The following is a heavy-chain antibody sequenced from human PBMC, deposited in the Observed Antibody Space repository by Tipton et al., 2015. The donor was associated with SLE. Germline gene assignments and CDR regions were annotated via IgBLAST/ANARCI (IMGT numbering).Heavy chain of an antibody. D-gene: IGHD4-17*01. Sequence: TLSLTCTVSGASIRSYYWSWIRQPPGKGLEWIGYIYYSGSTNYNPSLKSRVTISVDTSKNQFSLKLSSVTAADTAVYYCARDYGPGNWFDPWGQGTLVTASS. CDR3: ARDYGPGNWFDP. CDR1: GASIRSYY. V-gene: IGHV4-59*01. CDR2: IYYSGST. J-gene: IGHJ5*02.